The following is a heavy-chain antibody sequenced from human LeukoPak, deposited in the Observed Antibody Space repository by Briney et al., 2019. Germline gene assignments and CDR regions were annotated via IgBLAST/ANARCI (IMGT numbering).Heavy chain of an antibody. Sequence: GGSLRLSCAASGFTFEDYAMHWVRQAPGKGLEWVSGISWNSGSIGYADSVKGRFTISRDNAKNSLYLQMNSLRAEDTALYYCAKDLGYSGYEYFDYWGQGTLVTVSS. CDR2: ISWNSGSI. V-gene: IGHV3-9*01. D-gene: IGHD5-12*01. J-gene: IGHJ4*02. CDR3: AKDLGYSGYEYFDY. CDR1: GFTFEDYA.